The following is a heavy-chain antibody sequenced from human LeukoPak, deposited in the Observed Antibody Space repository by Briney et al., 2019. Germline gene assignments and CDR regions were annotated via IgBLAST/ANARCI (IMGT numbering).Heavy chain of an antibody. CDR3: ARDNDRVVDH. D-gene: IGHD1-1*01. CDR1: GGTFSSYA. V-gene: IGHV1-18*01. J-gene: IGHJ4*01. Sequence: ASVKVSCKASGGTFSSYAISWVRQAPGQGLEWMGWITAYNGNRLYAQRFQGRITLTTDTSTSTSYMELRSLEYDDTAIYYCARDNDRVVDHWGQGTLVTVSS. CDR2: ITAYNGNR.